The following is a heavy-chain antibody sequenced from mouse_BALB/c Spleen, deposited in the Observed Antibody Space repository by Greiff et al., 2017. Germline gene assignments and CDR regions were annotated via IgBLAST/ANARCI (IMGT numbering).Heavy chain of an antibody. CDR1: GYTFTSYW. V-gene: IGHV1-7*01. J-gene: IGHJ3*01. CDR3: AREKNLDYGSSSFAY. Sequence: VQLQESGAELAKPGASVKMSCKASGYTFTSYWMHWVKQRPGQGLEWIGYINPSTGYTEYNQKFKDKATLTADKSSSTAYMQLSSLTSEDSAVYYCAREKNLDYGSSSFAYWGQGTLVTVSA. CDR2: INPSTGYT. D-gene: IGHD1-1*01.